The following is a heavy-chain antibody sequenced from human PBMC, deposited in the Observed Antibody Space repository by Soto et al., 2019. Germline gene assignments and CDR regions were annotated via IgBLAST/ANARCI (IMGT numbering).Heavy chain of an antibody. J-gene: IGHJ4*02. CDR1: GFTFHEYT. CDR3: ARDKYLRFLDAFDY. Sequence: GGSLILSWAASGFTFHEYTMNWVRQAPGKGLEWVANIKQDGSEKYYVDSVKGRFTISRDNAKNSLYLQMNSLRAEDTAVYYCARDKYLRFLDAFDYWGQGTLVTVSS. V-gene: IGHV3-7*01. CDR2: IKQDGSEK. D-gene: IGHD3-3*01.